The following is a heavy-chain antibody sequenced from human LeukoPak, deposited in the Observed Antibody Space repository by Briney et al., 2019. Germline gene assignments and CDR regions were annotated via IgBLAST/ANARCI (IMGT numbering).Heavy chain of an antibody. CDR1: GFTFSSYA. J-gene: IGHJ4*02. D-gene: IGHD3-10*01. Sequence: GSLRLSCAASGFTFSSYAMSWVRQPPGKGLEWIGEINHSGSTNYNPSLKSRVTISVDTSKNQFSLKLSSVTAADTAVYYCARPRSMVRGVITPFDYWGQGTLVTVSS. CDR2: INHSGST. V-gene: IGHV4-34*01. CDR3: ARPRSMVRGVITPFDY.